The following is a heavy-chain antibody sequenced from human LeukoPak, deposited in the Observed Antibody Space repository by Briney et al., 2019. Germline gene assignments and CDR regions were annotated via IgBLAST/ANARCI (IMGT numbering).Heavy chain of an antibody. CDR1: GYTFANFD. CDR2: MNPDSGNT. V-gene: IGHV1-8*02. J-gene: IGHJ4*02. CDR3: ARGYGIIGAHPIDY. D-gene: IGHD1-14*01. Sequence: ASVTVSCKASGYTFANFDINWVRQATGQGLEWMGWMNPDSGNTGYAQKFQGRVAMTRNSSISTAYMELSGLTAEDTAGYYCARGYGIIGAHPIDYLGQGTLVTVSS.